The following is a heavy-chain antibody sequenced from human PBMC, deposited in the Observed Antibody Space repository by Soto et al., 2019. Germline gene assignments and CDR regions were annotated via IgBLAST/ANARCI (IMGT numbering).Heavy chain of an antibody. J-gene: IGHJ4*02. CDR3: ARIFNYDYWGDYAYYFDY. CDR1: GASINTSPYY. Sequence: QLQLQESGPGLVKPSETLSLTCSVSGASINTSPYYWGWIRQPPGGGLEWIGSVFSTGSTYYNPSLKGRVTVSVDASGNEVSLKGYSVTAADTAVYYCARIFNYDYWGDYAYYFDYWGQGTLVTVSS. D-gene: IGHD3-16*01. V-gene: IGHV4-39*01. CDR2: VFSTGST.